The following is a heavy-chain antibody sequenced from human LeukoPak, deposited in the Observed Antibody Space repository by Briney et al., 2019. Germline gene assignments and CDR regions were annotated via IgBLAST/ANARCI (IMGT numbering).Heavy chain of an antibody. Sequence: SETLSLTCAVYGGSFSGYYWSWIRQPPGKELEWIGEINHSGSTNYNPSLKSRVTISVDTSKNQFSLKLSSVTAADTAVYYCARARSGSYYNPIYYYYYYMDVWGKGTTVTISS. V-gene: IGHV4-34*01. D-gene: IGHD3-10*01. CDR2: INHSGST. CDR3: ARARSGSYYNPIYYYYYYMDV. J-gene: IGHJ6*03. CDR1: GGSFSGYY.